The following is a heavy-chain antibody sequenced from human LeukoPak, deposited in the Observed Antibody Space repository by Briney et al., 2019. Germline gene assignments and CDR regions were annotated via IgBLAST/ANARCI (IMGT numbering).Heavy chain of an antibody. CDR2: ISDSSSTI. J-gene: IGHJ4*02. CDR3: ARDSSGWYVQPIDY. CDR1: GFTFNNYY. Sequence: PGGSLRLSCAASGFTFNNYYMSWIRQAPGRGLEWISYISDSSSTIYYADSVKGRFTISRDNAKNSLYLQMNSLRDEDTAVYYCARDSSGWYVQPIDYWGQGTLVTVSS. D-gene: IGHD6-19*01. V-gene: IGHV3-11*04.